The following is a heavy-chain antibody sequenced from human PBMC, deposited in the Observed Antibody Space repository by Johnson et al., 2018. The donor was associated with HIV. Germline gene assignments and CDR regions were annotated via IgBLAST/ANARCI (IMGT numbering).Heavy chain of an antibody. D-gene: IGHD2-15*01. CDR2: ISGSGGST. CDR3: AKDPFTGASCLPGAFDI. Sequence: VQLVESGEGLVQPGGSLRLSCAASGFTFSSYAMSWVRQAPGKGLEWVSAISGSGGSTYYADSVKGRFTISRDNSKNTLYLQMNSLRAEDTAVYYCAKDPFTGASCLPGAFDIWGQGTLVTVSS. V-gene: IGHV3-23*04. CDR1: GFTFSSYA. J-gene: IGHJ3*02.